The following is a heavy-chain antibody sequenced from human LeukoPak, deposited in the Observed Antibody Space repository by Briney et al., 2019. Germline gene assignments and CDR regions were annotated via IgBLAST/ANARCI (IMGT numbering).Heavy chain of an antibody. Sequence: ASVKVSCKASGYTFTSYGISWVRQAPGQGLEWMGWISAYNGNINYAQKVQGRVTMTTDTSTSTAYMELRSPRSDDTAVYYCAKSDAFSYSRSWYGGGDYHFDHWGQGTLVTVSS. V-gene: IGHV1-18*01. CDR3: AKSDAFSYSRSWYGGGDYHFDH. CDR2: ISAYNGNI. CDR1: GYTFTSYG. D-gene: IGHD6-13*01. J-gene: IGHJ4*02.